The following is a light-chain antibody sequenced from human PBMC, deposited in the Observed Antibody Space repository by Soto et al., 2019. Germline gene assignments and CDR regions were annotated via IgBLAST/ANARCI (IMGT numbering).Light chain of an antibody. J-gene: IGLJ2*01. Sequence: SYELTQPPSVSVSPGQTASITCSGDKLGDKYACWYQQKPGQSPVLVIYQDSKRPSRIPERFSGSNSGNTATLTISGIQAMDEADYYCQAWDSSTAVFGGGTKLTVL. V-gene: IGLV3-1*01. CDR3: QAWDSSTAV. CDR1: KLGDKY. CDR2: QDS.